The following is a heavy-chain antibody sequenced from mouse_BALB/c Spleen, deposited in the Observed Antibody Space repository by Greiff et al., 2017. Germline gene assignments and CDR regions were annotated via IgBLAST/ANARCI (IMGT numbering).Heavy chain of an antibody. CDR1: GYTFTSYW. CDR3: ARSCSSAH. V-gene: IGHV1-7*01. Sequence: QVQLQQSGAELAKPGASVKMSCKASGYTFTSYWMHWVKQRPGQGLEWIGYINPSTGYTEYNQKFKDKATLTADKSSSTAYMQLSSLTSEDSAVYYCARSCSSAHWGQGTTRTVSS. J-gene: IGHJ2*01. D-gene: IGHD1-1*01. CDR2: INPSTGYT.